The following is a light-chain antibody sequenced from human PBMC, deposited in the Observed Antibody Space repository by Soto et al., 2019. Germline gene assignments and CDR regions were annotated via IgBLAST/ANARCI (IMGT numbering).Light chain of an antibody. CDR1: HNINNL. V-gene: IGKV1-5*03. CDR3: QQYNNYEWT. J-gene: IGKJ1*01. Sequence: EIQMTQSPSTLSASVGDRVTIDCRASHNINNLLAWYQQKPGEAPKLLIFRASNLYSGVPPRFSGSGSGTQFTLTINGLQPDDFATYYCQQYNNYEWTFGQATKVEVK. CDR2: RAS.